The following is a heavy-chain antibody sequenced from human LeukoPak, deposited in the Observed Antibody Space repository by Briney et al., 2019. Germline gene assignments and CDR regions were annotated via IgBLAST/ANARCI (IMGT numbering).Heavy chain of an antibody. V-gene: IGHV4-59*11. D-gene: IGHD6-19*01. CDR2: IYYSGNT. CDR3: ARGSGWYYY. CDR1: GGSISSHY. J-gene: IGHJ4*02. Sequence: SETLSLTCTVSGGSISSHYWSWVRQPPGKGLEWIGYIYYSGNTNYNPSLKSRVTISVDTSKNQFSLNLTSVTAADTAVYYCARGSGWYYYWGQGTLVNVSS.